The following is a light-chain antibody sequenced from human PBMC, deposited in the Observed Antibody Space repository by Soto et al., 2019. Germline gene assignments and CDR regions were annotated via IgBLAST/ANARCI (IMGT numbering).Light chain of an antibody. Sequence: QSALTQPASVSGSPGQSITISCTGTSXDVGAYDYVSWYQQHPGKAPKLMISEVSNRPSGVSNRFSGSKSGNTASLTISGLQAEDEADYYCSSYRSGNSSVFGTGTKGTVL. J-gene: IGLJ1*01. CDR1: SXDVGAYDY. V-gene: IGLV2-14*01. CDR2: EVS. CDR3: SSYRSGNSSV.